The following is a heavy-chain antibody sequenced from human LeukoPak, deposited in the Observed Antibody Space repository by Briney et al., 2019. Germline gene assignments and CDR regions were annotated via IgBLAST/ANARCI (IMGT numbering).Heavy chain of an antibody. CDR2: ISGSGGNT. J-gene: IGHJ5*02. CDR3: AKDRLGVVTSFAP. V-gene: IGHV3-23*01. CDR1: GFTFSSYA. Sequence: GGSLRLSCAVPGFTFSSYAMSWVRQAPGKGLEWVSAISGSGGNTYYADSVKGRFTISRDNSKSTLYLQMNSLRAEDTAVYYCAKDRLGVVTSFAPWGQGTLVTVSS. D-gene: IGHD3-3*01.